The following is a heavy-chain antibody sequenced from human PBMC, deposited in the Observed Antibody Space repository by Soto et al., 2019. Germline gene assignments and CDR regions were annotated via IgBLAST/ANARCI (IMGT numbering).Heavy chain of an antibody. CDR3: ATYWENIPAFDY. Sequence: PSETLSLTCTVSGGSISSGGYYWSWIRQHPGKGLEWIGYIYYSGSTYYNPSLKSRVTISVDTSKNQFSLKLSSVTAADTAVYYCATYWENIPAFDYWGQGTLVTVSS. CDR2: IYYSGST. CDR1: GGSISSGGYY. D-gene: IGHD1-26*01. V-gene: IGHV4-31*03. J-gene: IGHJ4*02.